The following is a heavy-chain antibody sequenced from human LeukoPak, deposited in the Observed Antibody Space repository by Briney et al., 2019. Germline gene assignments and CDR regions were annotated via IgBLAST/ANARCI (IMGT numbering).Heavy chain of an antibody. CDR2: IYHSGST. D-gene: IGHD3-22*01. J-gene: IGHJ3*02. CDR1: GYSISSGYY. Sequence: SETLSLTCAVSGYSISSGYYWGWIRQPPGKGLEWIGSIYHSGSTYYNPSLKSRVTISVGTSKNQFSLKLSSVTAADTAVYYCARSYYDSSGYRLAAFDIWGQGTMVTVSS. V-gene: IGHV4-38-2*01. CDR3: ARSYYDSSGYRLAAFDI.